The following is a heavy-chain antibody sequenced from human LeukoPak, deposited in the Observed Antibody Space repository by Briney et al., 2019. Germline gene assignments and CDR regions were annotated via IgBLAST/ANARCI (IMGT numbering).Heavy chain of an antibody. J-gene: IGHJ4*02. CDR2: ISYDGSNK. V-gene: IGHV3-30-3*01. CDR3: ARDRKKWVGATTKATAPGSLGY. CDR1: GFTFSSYA. Sequence: GGSLRLSCAASGFTFSSYAMHWVRQAPGKGLEWVAVISYDGSNKYYADSVKGRFTISRDNSKNTLYLQMNSLRAEDTAVYDCARDRKKWVGATTKATAPGSLGYWGQGTLVTVSS. D-gene: IGHD1-26*01.